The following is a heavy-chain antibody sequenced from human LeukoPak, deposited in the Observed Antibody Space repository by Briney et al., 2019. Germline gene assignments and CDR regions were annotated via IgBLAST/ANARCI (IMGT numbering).Heavy chain of an antibody. J-gene: IGHJ6*02. D-gene: IGHD2-2*02. Sequence: ASVKVSCKASGYTFTSYDINWVRQATGQGLEWMGWMNPNSGNTGYAQKFQGRVTMTRNTSISTAYMELSSLRSEDTAVYYCARGFAGYCSSTSCYIPAYYYYGMDVWSQGTTVTVSS. CDR2: MNPNSGNT. CDR1: GYTFTSYD. V-gene: IGHV1-8*01. CDR3: ARGFAGYCSSTSCYIPAYYYYGMDV.